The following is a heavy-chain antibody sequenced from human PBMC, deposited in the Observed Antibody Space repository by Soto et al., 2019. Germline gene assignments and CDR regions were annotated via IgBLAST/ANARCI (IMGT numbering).Heavy chain of an antibody. Sequence: EVQLVESGGGLVQPGRSLRLSCAASGFTFDDYAMHWVRQAPGKGLEWVSGISWNSGSIGYADSVKGRFTISRDNAKNSLYLQMNSLRAGDTALYYCAKEVPRGSSSHWYFDLWGRGTLVTVSS. D-gene: IGHD6-13*01. CDR3: AKEVPRGSSSHWYFDL. CDR1: GFTFDDYA. V-gene: IGHV3-9*01. J-gene: IGHJ2*01. CDR2: ISWNSGSI.